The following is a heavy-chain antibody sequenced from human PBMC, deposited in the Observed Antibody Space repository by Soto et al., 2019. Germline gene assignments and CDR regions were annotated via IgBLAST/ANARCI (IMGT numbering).Heavy chain of an antibody. Sequence: XGSLRLAFAASGFTFSSYGMHWVRQAPGKGLVWVSRINSDGSSTSYADSVKGRFTISRDNAKNTLYLQMNSLRAEDTAVYYCARFVGLLWFGELSVAENWLEPWGQGTLVTVSS. V-gene: IGHV3-74*01. CDR1: GFTFSSYG. D-gene: IGHD3-10*01. J-gene: IGHJ5*02. CDR3: ARFVGLLWFGELSVAENWLEP. CDR2: INSDGSST.